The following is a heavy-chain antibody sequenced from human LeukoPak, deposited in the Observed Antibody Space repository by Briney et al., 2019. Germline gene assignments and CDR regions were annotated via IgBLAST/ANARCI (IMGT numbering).Heavy chain of an antibody. V-gene: IGHV4-4*09. D-gene: IGHD3-22*01. Sequence: SETLSLTCTVSGGSISSYYWSWIRQPPGKGLEWIGYIYTSGGTNYNPSLKSRVTISVDTSKNRFFLKLRSVTAADTAVYYCASLPSWLSQGYYYYMDVWGKGTTVTVSS. CDR2: IYTSGGT. CDR1: GGSISSYY. J-gene: IGHJ6*03. CDR3: ASLPSWLSQGYYYYMDV.